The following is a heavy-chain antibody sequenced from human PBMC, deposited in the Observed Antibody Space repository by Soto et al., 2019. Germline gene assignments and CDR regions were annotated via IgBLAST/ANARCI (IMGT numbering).Heavy chain of an antibody. CDR2: MNPNTGNS. V-gene: IGHV1-8*02. CDR3: ARRAETNGWNGFGADKYYFDF. Sequence: ASGRVSCKASGGTFSSYAISWVRQATGQGLEWMGWMNPNTGNSGYAQKFQGRVTMTSDTSISTAHMELSSLRSEDTAVYYCARRAETNGWNGFGADKYYFDFWGQGTLVTVSS. J-gene: IGHJ4*02. CDR1: GGTFSSYA. D-gene: IGHD1-1*01.